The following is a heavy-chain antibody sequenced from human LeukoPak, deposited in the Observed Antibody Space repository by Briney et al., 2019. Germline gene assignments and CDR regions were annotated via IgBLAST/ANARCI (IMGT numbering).Heavy chain of an antibody. D-gene: IGHD3-10*01. V-gene: IGHV3-11*04. Sequence: KPGGSLRLSCAASGFTFSDYYMSWIRQAPGKGLEWVSYISSSGSTIYYADSVKGRFTIFRNNAKNSLYLQMNSLRAEDTAVYYCAREGYGSGSYYETAFDIWGQGTMVTVSS. CDR2: ISSSGSTI. CDR1: GFTFSDYY. CDR3: AREGYGSGSYYETAFDI. J-gene: IGHJ3*02.